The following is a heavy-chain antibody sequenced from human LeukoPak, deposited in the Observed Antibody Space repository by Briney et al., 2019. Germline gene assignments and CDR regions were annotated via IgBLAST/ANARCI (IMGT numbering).Heavy chain of an antibody. V-gene: IGHV3-30*02. J-gene: IGHJ3*02. CDR2: IRYDGGNQ. CDR3: AKDGHVDTAIPSAFDI. D-gene: IGHD5-18*01. CDR1: GFTFSSYG. Sequence: GGSLRLSCAASGFTFSSYGMHWVRQTPGKGLECVAFIRYDGGNQYYTDSVKGRFTISRDNSKNTLYLQMNSLRAEDTAVYYCAKDGHVDTAIPSAFDIWGQGTMVTVSS.